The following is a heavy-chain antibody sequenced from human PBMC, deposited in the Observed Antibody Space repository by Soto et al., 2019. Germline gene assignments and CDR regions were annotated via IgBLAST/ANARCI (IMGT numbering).Heavy chain of an antibody. V-gene: IGHV3-23*01. J-gene: IGHJ4*02. CDR2: ISGSGGST. D-gene: IGHD3-3*01. CDR1: GFTFSSYA. CDR3: AKGYDFWSGFPTFDY. Sequence: EVQLLESGGGLVQPGGSLRLSCAASGFTFSSYAMSWVRQAPGKGLEWVSAISGSGGSTYCADSVKGRFTISRDNSKNTLYLQMNSLRAEDTAVYYCAKGYDFWSGFPTFDYWGQGTLVTVSS.